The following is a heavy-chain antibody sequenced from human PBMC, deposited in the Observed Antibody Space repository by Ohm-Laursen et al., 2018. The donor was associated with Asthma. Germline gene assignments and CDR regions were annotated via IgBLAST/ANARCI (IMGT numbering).Heavy chain of an antibody. J-gene: IGHJ4*02. V-gene: IGHV4-59*12. CDR3: ARGAFYYESTGYYFFDH. Sequence: GTLSLTCNVSGGSINNFYWHWIRQPPGKGLEWIGYIYYSGLTYSNPSLRSRVTLSVDTSTNQFSPNLTSMTAADTAVYYCARGAFYYESTGYYFFDHWGQGALVTVSS. CDR1: GGSINNFY. D-gene: IGHD3-22*01. CDR2: IYYSGLT.